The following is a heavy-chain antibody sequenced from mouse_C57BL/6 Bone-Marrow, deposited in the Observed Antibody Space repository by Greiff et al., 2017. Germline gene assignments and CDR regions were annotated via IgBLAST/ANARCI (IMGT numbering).Heavy chain of an antibody. CDR1: GYTFTSYG. CDR2: IYPRSGNT. J-gene: IGHJ4*01. Sequence: VQLQESGAELARPGASVKLSCKASGYTFTSYGISWVKQRTGQGLEWIGEIYPRSGNTYYNEKFKGKTTLTADKSSSTAYMELRSLTSEDSAVYFCARSWILEAMDYWGQGTSVTVSS. CDR3: ARSWILEAMDY. D-gene: IGHD2-3*01. V-gene: IGHV1-81*01.